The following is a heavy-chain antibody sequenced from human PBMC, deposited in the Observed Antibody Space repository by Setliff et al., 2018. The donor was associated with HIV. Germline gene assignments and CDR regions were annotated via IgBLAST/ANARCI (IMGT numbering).Heavy chain of an antibody. CDR1: GSTFANYW. D-gene: IGHD1-1*01. CDR2: IYLGDSDT. V-gene: IGHV5-51*01. Sequence: GESLKISCKGSGSTFANYWIGWVRQMPGKGLEWMGIIYLGDSDTRYSPSFQGQVTISVDKSITTAYLHWSSLKASDTAMYFCATYAEGAPTNWFYFDYWGQGTMVTVSS. CDR3: ATYAEGAPTNWFYFDY. J-gene: IGHJ4*03.